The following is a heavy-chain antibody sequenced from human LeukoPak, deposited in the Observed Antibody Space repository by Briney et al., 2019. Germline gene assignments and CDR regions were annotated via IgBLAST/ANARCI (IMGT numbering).Heavy chain of an antibody. CDR1: GFTFSSYS. CDR3: ARDIEPWEVAATLGY. J-gene: IGHJ4*02. Sequence: GGSLRLSCAASGFTFSSYSMNWVRQAPGKGLEWVSSISSSSSYIYYADSVKGRFTISRDNAKNSLYLQMNSLRAEDTAVYYCARDIEPWEVAATLGYWGQGTLVTVSS. D-gene: IGHD2-15*01. V-gene: IGHV3-21*01. CDR2: ISSSSSYI.